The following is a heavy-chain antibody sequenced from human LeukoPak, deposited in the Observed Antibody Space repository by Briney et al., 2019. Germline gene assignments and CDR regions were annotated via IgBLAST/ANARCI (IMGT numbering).Heavy chain of an antibody. Sequence: PGGSLRLSRAASGFTFSSYSMNWVRQAPGKGLEWVSSISSSSYIYYADSVKGRFTISRDNAKNSLYLQMNSLRAEDTAVYYCARRIAARPITYFDYWGQGTLVTVSS. CDR3: ARRIAARPITYFDY. J-gene: IGHJ4*02. D-gene: IGHD6-6*01. CDR2: ISSSSYI. V-gene: IGHV3-21*01. CDR1: GFTFSSYS.